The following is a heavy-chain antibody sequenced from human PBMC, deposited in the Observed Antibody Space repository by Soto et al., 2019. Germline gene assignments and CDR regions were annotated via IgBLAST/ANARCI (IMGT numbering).Heavy chain of an antibody. J-gene: IGHJ5*02. V-gene: IGHV3-48*03. CDR2: ISSSGSTT. CDR1: GFTFSSYE. CDR3: AREGRPHNWFDP. Sequence: PGGSLRLSCAASGFTFSSYEMNWVRQAPGKGLEWVSYISSSGSTTYYADSVKGRFTISRDNAKNSLYLQMNSLRAEDTAVYYCAREGRPHNWFDPWGQGTLVTVSS.